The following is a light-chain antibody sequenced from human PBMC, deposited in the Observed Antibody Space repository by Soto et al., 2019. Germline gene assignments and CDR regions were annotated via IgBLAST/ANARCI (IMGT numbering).Light chain of an antibody. CDR3: QQYGGSPGT. V-gene: IGKV3-20*01. Sequence: EIVLTQSPGTLSLSPGERATLSCRASQTVTNRYLAWYQQKPGQAPRLLISGASIRDTGIPDRFSGSGSGTDFTLTISRLESEDFAVYYCQQYGGSPGTFGQGTKVEIK. CDR2: GAS. J-gene: IGKJ1*01. CDR1: QTVTNRY.